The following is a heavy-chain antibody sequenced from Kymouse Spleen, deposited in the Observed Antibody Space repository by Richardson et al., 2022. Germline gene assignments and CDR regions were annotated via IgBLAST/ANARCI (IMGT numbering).Heavy chain of an antibody. V-gene: IGHV3-11*01. J-gene: IGHJ6*02. CDR2: ISSSGSTI. D-gene: IGHD3-10*01. CDR1: GFTFSDYY. CDR3: ARDEGLLWFGEFYYYYYGMDV. Sequence: QVQLVESGGGLVKPGGSLRLSCAASGFTFSDYYMSWIRQAPGKGLEWVSYISSSGSTIYYADSVKGRFTISRDNAKNSLYLQMNSLRAEDTAVYYCARDEGLLWFGEFYYYYYGMDVWGQGTTVTVSS.